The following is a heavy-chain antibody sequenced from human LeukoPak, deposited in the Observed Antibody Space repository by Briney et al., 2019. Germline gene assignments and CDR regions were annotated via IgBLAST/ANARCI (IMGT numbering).Heavy chain of an antibody. D-gene: IGHD3-9*01. CDR1: GLTFRNYW. J-gene: IGHJ4*02. Sequence: GGSLRLSCAASGLTFRNYWMSWVRQARGKGLEGVANINEDGSAQYYVGAVGGRFNISGENAKNRLYVEGKSERDGHRAVYYCAREKGYYDIFGGQGTLVTVSS. V-gene: IGHV3-7*01. CDR3: AREKGYYDIF. CDR2: INEDGSAQ.